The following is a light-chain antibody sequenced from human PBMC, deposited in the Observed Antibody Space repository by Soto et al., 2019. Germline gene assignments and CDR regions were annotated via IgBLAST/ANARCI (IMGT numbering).Light chain of an antibody. Sequence: EIVLTQSPATLSLSPGERATLSCRASQSVSSYLAWYQQKPGQAPRLLIYDASNSATGIPARFSGSGSGTDFTLTISSLEPEDFAVYYCQQRSNWPPHFGGGTKVEIK. CDR1: QSVSSY. CDR3: QQRSNWPPH. CDR2: DAS. V-gene: IGKV3-11*01. J-gene: IGKJ4*01.